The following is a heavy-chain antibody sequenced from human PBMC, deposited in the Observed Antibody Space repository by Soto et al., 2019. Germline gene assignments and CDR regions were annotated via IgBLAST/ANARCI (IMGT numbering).Heavy chain of an antibody. CDR2: VSGSGGST. J-gene: IGHJ6*04. Sequence: PGGSLRLSCAASGFTFSSYGMHWVRQAPGKWLEWVSAVSGSGGSTYYADSVKGRFTISRDNSKNTLYLQMNSLGVEDTAVYYCAKEGYCTSTSCPGRMDVWGTGTTVTVSS. CDR1: GFTFSSYG. V-gene: IGHV3-23*01. CDR3: AKEGYCTSTSCPGRMDV. D-gene: IGHD2-2*01.